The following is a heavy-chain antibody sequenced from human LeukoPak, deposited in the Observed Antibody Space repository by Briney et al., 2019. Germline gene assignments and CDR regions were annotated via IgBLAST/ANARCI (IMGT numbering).Heavy chain of an antibody. D-gene: IGHD3-22*01. Sequence: QPGESLRLSCAASGFTFSSYSMNWVRQAPGKGLEWVSYISSSSSTIYYADSVKGRFTISRDNAKNSLYLQMNSLRDEDTAVYYCARDRYFDSSGYYLPYFQHWGQGTLVTVSS. CDR1: GFTFSSYS. CDR2: ISSSSSTI. CDR3: ARDRYFDSSGYYLPYFQH. J-gene: IGHJ1*01. V-gene: IGHV3-48*02.